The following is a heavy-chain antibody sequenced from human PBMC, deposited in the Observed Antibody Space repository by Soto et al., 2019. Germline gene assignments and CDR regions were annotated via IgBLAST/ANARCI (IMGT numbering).Heavy chain of an antibody. V-gene: IGHV1-3*01. CDR1: GYTFTSYA. D-gene: IGHD3-10*01. Sequence: QVQLVQSGAEVKKPGASVKVSCKASGYTFTSYAMHWVRQAPGQRLEWMGWINAGNGNTKYSQKFQGRVTITRDTSASTAYMELSSLRSEDTAVYYCARVLLWFGESPFGMDVWGQGTTVTVSS. CDR3: ARVLLWFGESPFGMDV. CDR2: INAGNGNT. J-gene: IGHJ6*02.